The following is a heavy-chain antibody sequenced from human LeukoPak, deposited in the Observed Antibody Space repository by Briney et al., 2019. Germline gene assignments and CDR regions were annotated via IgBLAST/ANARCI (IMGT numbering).Heavy chain of an antibody. V-gene: IGHV4-39*01. J-gene: IGHJ4*02. CDR1: GGSISSSSYY. D-gene: IGHD3-10*01. CDR3: ARSYGSGSSAGY. CDR2: IYYSGST. Sequence: PSETLSLTCTVSGGSISSSSYYWGWIRQPPGKGLEWIGSIYYSGSTYFNPSLKSRVTISVDTSKNQFSLKVSSVTAADTAVYYCARSYGSGSSAGYWGQGTLVTVS.